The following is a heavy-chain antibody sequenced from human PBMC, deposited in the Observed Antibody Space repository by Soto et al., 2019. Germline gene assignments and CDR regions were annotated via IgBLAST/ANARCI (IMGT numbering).Heavy chain of an antibody. CDR2: IYNTGST. CDR3: ERGRAGFFSSGRRENWCAP. D-gene: IGHD3-3*01. Sequence: SETLSLTCTVSGGSISSGGYYWSWIRQHQGRGLEWIGYIYNTGSTTYNPSLKSRVTISLDTSKNQFSLKLTSVTAADTAVYYCERGRAGFFSSGRRENWCAPWGQATVVTV. CDR1: GGSISSGGYY. J-gene: IGHJ5*02. V-gene: IGHV4-31*03.